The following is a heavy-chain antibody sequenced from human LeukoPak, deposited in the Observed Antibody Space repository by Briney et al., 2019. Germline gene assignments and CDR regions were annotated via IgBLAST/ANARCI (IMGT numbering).Heavy chain of an antibody. CDR2: ISYDGSDK. CDR3: ARGDGYNSPPLDY. J-gene: IGHJ4*02. D-gene: IGHD5-24*01. V-gene: IGHV3-30-3*01. Sequence: GGSLRLSCAASGFTFSSYGMHWVRQAPGKGLEWVAVISYDGSDKYYADSVKGRFTISRDNSKNTLYLQMNSLGVEDTAVYYCARGDGYNSPPLDYWGQGTLVTVSS. CDR1: GFTFSSYG.